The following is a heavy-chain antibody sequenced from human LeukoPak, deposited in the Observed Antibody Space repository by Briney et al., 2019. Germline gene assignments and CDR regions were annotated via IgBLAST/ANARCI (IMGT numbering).Heavy chain of an antibody. Sequence: PSETLSLTCTVSGGSINYYYWSWIRQPPGKGLEWIGYIYYGGSTNYNPSLNSRVTISVDTSKNQFSLKLSSVTAADTAVYYCARQISSGYFWGAFHIWGQGTMVTVSS. CDR1: GGSINYYY. CDR3: ARQISSGYFWGAFHI. J-gene: IGHJ3*02. CDR2: IYYGGST. V-gene: IGHV4-59*08. D-gene: IGHD3-22*01.